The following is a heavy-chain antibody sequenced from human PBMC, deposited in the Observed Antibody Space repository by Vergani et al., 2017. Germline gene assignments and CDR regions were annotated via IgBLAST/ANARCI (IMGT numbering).Heavy chain of an antibody. Sequence: EVQLVESGGVVVQPGGSLRLSCAASGFTFSSYEMNWVRQAPGKGLEWVSYISSSGSTIYYADSVKGRFTISRDNAKNSLYLQMNSLRAEDTAVFYCARVVGAYVLDYWGQGILVTVSS. CDR3: ARVVGAYVLDY. J-gene: IGHJ4*02. CDR1: GFTFSSYE. V-gene: IGHV3-48*03. CDR2: ISSSGSTI. D-gene: IGHD1-26*01.